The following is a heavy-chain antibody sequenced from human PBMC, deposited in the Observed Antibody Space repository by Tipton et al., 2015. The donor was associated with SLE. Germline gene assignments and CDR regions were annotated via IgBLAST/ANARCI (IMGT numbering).Heavy chain of an antibody. CDR1: GFTFTSHG. V-gene: IGHV3-23*01. J-gene: IGHJ4*02. CDR3: AKLPSRTTLDY. D-gene: IGHD1/OR15-1a*01. Sequence: SLRLSCATSGFTFTSHGMSWVRQAPGKGLEWVSAISGSGDNTYYTNSVKGRFTISRDNSKNILYLQMSSLRAEDTAVYYCAKLPSRTTLDYWGQGTLGAVSS. CDR2: ISGSGDNT.